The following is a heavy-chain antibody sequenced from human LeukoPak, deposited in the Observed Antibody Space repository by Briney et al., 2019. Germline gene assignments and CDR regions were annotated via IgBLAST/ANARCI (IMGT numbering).Heavy chain of an antibody. CDR1: GFTFTGYY. J-gene: IGHJ4*02. CDR3: TRGSYYDSSGYSGVRLFDY. CDR2: IIPIFGTT. V-gene: IGHV1-69*06. Sequence: GASVKVSCKASGFTFTGYYMHWVRQAPGQGLEWMGGIIPIFGTTNYARKFRGRVTLTADKSTRTAYMELSSLRSEDTAVYYCTRGSYYDSSGYSGVRLFDYWGQGTPVTVPS. D-gene: IGHD3-22*01.